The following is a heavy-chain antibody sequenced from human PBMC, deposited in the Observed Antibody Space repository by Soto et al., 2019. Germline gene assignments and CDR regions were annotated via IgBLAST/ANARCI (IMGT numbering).Heavy chain of an antibody. CDR2: INHSGST. Sequence: PLETLSLTCAVYGGSFSGYYWSWIRQPPGKGLEWIGEINHSGSTNYNPSLKSRVTISVDTSKNQFSLKLSSVTAADTAVYYCARGGGIAVAGTRYNWFDPWGQGTLVTVS. D-gene: IGHD6-19*01. CDR3: ARGGGIAVAGTRYNWFDP. CDR1: GGSFSGYY. J-gene: IGHJ5*02. V-gene: IGHV4-34*01.